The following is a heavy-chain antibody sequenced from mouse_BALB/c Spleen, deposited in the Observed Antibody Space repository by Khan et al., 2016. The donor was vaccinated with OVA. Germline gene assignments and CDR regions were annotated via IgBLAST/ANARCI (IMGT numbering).Heavy chain of an antibody. CDR1: GYSFTDYN. D-gene: IGHD1-1*01. CDR3: ARTDYYGSSYYFDY. CDR2: IDPYNGGT. Sequence: IQLVQSGPELVKPGASVKVSCKASGYSFTDYNMFWVKQSHGKSLEWIGYIDPYNGGTSYNQKFKGKATLTVDKSSSTAFMHLSSLTSEDSAVLYCARTDYYGSSYYFDYWGQGTTLTVAS. J-gene: IGHJ2*01. V-gene: IGHV1S135*01.